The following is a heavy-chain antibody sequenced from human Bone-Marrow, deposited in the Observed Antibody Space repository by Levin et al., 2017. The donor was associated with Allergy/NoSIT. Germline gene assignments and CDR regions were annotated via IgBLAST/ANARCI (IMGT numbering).Heavy chain of an antibody. V-gene: IGHV1-24*01. Sequence: PVASVKVSCKVSGYSLIVSSMHWVRQTPGEGLQWMGGFDPEDGETIYSQNFQGRVTMTEDTSTDTAYMELSSLRSEDTAVYYCVLGFSPLGYFDYWGQGTLVTVSS. CDR1: GYSLIVSS. CDR3: VLGFSPLGYFDY. D-gene: IGHD2/OR15-2a*01. CDR2: FDPEDGET. J-gene: IGHJ4*02.